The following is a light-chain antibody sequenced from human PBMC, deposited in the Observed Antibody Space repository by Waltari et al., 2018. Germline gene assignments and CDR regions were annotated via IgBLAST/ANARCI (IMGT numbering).Light chain of an antibody. CDR3: QSYDTSLSVV. Sequence: QSVLTQPPSVSGAPGQRVTISCTGSGSNIGAAYDVHWYQQLPRAAPKLLIYGSTSRPLGVPARFFGSTSGASASLAIIGLQAEDEADYYCQSYDTSLSVVFGGGTKLTVL. CDR2: GST. CDR1: GSNIGAAYD. J-gene: IGLJ3*02. V-gene: IGLV1-40*01.